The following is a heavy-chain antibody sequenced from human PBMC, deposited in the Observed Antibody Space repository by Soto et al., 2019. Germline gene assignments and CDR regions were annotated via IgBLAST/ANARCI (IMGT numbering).Heavy chain of an antibody. J-gene: IGHJ4*02. V-gene: IGHV1-69*13. Sequence: SVKVSCKASGGTFSSYAISWVRQAPGQGLEWMGGIIPIFGTANYAQKFQGRVTITADESTSTAYMELSSLRSEDTAVYYCARIGDCSSTSCYSDYFDYWGQGTLVTVS. CDR3: ARIGDCSSTSCYSDYFDY. CDR2: IIPIFGTA. D-gene: IGHD2-2*01. CDR1: GGTFSSYA.